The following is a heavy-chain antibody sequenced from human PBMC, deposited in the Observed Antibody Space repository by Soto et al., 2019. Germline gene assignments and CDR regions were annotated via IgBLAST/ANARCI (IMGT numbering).Heavy chain of an antibody. Sequence: QVQLVQSGAEVKKPGASVKVSCTASGYTFTSYDINWVRQATGQGLEWMGWMNPNSGNTGYAQKFQGRVSMTRNTSISTAYLELSSLRSEDTAVYYCARGLLSSSYGDYYYYIDVWGKGTTVTVSS. CDR2: MNPNSGNT. V-gene: IGHV1-8*01. D-gene: IGHD6-6*01. CDR1: GYTFTSYD. J-gene: IGHJ6*03. CDR3: ARGLLSSSYGDYYYYIDV.